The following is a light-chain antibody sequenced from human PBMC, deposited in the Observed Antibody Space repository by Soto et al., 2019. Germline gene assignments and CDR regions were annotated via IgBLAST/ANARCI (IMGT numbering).Light chain of an antibody. CDR1: ESVTDY. J-gene: IGKJ1*01. CDR2: DVS. Sequence: EIVLTQSPATLSLSPGERGTLSCRASESVTDYLAWYQQKPGQAPRLLVYDVSNRATGIPARFSGGGSGTDFTLTISNVEPEDFAVYYCQQYGSSPWTFGQGTKVDIK. V-gene: IGKV3-11*01. CDR3: QQYGSSPWT.